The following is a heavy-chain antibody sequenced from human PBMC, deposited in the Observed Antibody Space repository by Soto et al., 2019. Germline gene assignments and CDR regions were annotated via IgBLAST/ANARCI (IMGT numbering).Heavy chain of an antibody. D-gene: IGHD2-2*01. CDR3: AEPVPAPTHDDYYDMDV. J-gene: IGHJ6*02. CDR2: ISNSGATI. V-gene: IGHV3-23*01. CDR1: GFTFSYYT. Sequence: EVQLLESGGGLVQPGGSLRLSCVASGFTFSYYTMSWVRQAPGKGLEWVSGISNSGATIYYADSVKGRFTSSRDNFKNTLYLQMNSLRADDTAVYYCAEPVPAPTHDDYYDMDVWGQGTTVTVSS.